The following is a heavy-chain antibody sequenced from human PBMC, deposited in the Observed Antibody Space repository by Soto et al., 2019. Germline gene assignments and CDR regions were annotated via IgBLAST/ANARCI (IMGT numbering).Heavy chain of an antibody. V-gene: IGHV3-23*01. CDR2: ISGSGGST. CDR1: GFTFSRYA. D-gene: IGHD3-9*01. Sequence: GGSLRLSCADSGFTFSRYAMTWVRQAPGKGLEWVSSISGSGGSTYYTNSVKGRFTISRDNSKNMMYLQMNSLRAEDAAIYYCAKDALYYDVLPGHNSRGQGTLVTASS. CDR3: AKDALYYDVLPGHNS. J-gene: IGHJ5*01.